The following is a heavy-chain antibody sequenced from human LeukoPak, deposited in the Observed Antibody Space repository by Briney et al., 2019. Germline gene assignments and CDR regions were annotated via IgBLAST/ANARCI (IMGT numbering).Heavy chain of an antibody. CDR1: GFSVSSNY. J-gene: IGHJ4*02. CDR3: ARGRRITIFGVVIGPFDY. Sequence: GSLRLSCAVSGFSVSSNYMSWVRQAPGKGLEWVSVIYSGGSTYYADSVKGRFTISRDNSKNTLYLQMNSLRAEDTAVYYCARGRRITIFGVVIGPFDYWGQGTLVTISS. CDR2: IYSGGST. D-gene: IGHD3-3*01. V-gene: IGHV3-66*01.